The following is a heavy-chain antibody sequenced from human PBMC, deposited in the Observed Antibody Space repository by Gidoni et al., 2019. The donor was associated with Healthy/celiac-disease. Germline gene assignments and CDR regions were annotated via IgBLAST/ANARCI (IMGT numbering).Heavy chain of an antibody. J-gene: IGHJ4*02. Sequence: EVQLVESGGGLVQPGGSLRLSCAASGFTFSSSAMSWVRQAPGKGLEWVSAIIGSGGSTYYADSVKGRFTISRDNTKNTLYLQMNSLRAEDTAVYYCAKVPDYYGSWSFDYWGQGTLVTVSS. CDR1: GFTFSSSA. CDR2: IIGSGGST. D-gene: IGHD3-10*01. V-gene: IGHV3-23*04. CDR3: AKVPDYYGSWSFDY.